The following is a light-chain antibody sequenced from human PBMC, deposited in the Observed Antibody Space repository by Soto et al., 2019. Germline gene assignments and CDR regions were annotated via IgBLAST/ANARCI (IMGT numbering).Light chain of an antibody. J-gene: IGKJ2*01. CDR2: KES. Sequence: DIQMTQSPSTLYASVGDRVTITCRASQSISSWLAWYQQKPGKAPKLLIYKESSLGSGVPSRFSGSGSGTDFTLTISSLQAEDFAIYYCQQYNSHSSYTFGQGTKLEIK. CDR3: QQYNSHSSYT. CDR1: QSISSW. V-gene: IGKV1-5*03.